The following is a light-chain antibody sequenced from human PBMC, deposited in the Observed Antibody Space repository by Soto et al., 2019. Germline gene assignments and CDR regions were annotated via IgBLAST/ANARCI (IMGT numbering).Light chain of an antibody. CDR3: VSWDDSLSGLV. J-gene: IGLJ1*01. CDR1: SANIGNNY. CDR2: SNN. Sequence: QSVLTQPPSASGTPGQRVTISCSGRSANIGNNYVCWYQQLPGTAPKLLIYSNNQQPSRVPDRLSGSKSGTSASLAISGLRSEDEADYYCVSWDDSLSGLVFGTGTKVTVL. V-gene: IGLV1-47*02.